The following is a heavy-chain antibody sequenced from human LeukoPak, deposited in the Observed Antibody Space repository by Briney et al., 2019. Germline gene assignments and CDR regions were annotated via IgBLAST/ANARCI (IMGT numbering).Heavy chain of an antibody. Sequence: GGSLRLSCAASGFIFSNYGMHWVRQAPGKGLEWVAVIWYDGSNKYYADSVKGRFTISRDNSKNTLYLQMNSLRAEDTAVYYCARERDSSSWPHYGMDVWGKGTTVTVSS. CDR1: GFIFSNYG. V-gene: IGHV3-33*01. CDR2: IWYDGSNK. J-gene: IGHJ6*04. CDR3: ARERDSSSWPHYGMDV. D-gene: IGHD6-13*01.